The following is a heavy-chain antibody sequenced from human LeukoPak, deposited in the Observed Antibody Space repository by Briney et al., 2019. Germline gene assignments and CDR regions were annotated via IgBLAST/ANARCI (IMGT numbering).Heavy chain of an antibody. CDR2: IYYSGST. CDR1: GGSISSGGYY. V-gene: IGHV4-31*03. J-gene: IGHJ4*01. Sequence: SETLSLTCTVSGGSISSGGYYWSWIRQHPGKGLEWIGYIYYSGSTYYNPSLKSRVTISVDTSKNQFSLKLSSVTAADTAVYYCARLSITVTLYYFDCWGQEPWSPSPQ. CDR3: ARLSITVTLYYFDC. D-gene: IGHD4-11*01.